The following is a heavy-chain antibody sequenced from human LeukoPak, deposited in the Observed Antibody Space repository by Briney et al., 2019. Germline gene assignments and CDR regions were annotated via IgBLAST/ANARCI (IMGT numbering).Heavy chain of an antibody. D-gene: IGHD1-26*01. CDR1: GFSFSNTA. V-gene: IGHV3-23*01. Sequence: GGSLRLSCTASGFSFSNTAMSWVRQAPGKGLQWVSTISESGGSTYSADPVKGRFTISRDNSKNTLYLQLHSLRAEDTAVYYWAKPTLFSGNYFWYFDLWGRGTLVTVSS. J-gene: IGHJ2*01. CDR3: AKPTLFSGNYFWYFDL. CDR2: ISESGGST.